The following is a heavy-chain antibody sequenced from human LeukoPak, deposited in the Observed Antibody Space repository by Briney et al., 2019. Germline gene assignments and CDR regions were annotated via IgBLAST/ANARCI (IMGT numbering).Heavy chain of an antibody. Sequence: GSLRLSCAASGFTFSGYAMHWVRQAPGKGLEWVTVISYDGSNKYYADSVKGRFTISRDSSENTLYLQMNSLRAEDTAVYFCARVGYYSSGPFSYFDYWGQGTLVTVSS. CDR3: ARVGYYSSGPFSYFDY. J-gene: IGHJ4*02. V-gene: IGHV3-30*14. CDR2: ISYDGSNK. CDR1: GFTFSGYA. D-gene: IGHD3-10*01.